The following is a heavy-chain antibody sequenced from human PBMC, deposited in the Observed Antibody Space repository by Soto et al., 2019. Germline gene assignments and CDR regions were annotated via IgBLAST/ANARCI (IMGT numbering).Heavy chain of an antibody. CDR1: GFTFSTYS. CDR2: ITGSGATV. V-gene: IGHV3-48*02. D-gene: IGHD6-13*01. Sequence: EVHLVESGGGLVQPGGSLRLSCAASGFTFSTYSLHWVRQAPGKGLEWVSYITGSGATVYYADSVRGRFAISRDNAKTSLFLQMNSLRDDDTAVYYCARGSSNWAYYFAFWGQGTLVTVSS. CDR3: ARGSSNWAYYFAF. J-gene: IGHJ4*02.